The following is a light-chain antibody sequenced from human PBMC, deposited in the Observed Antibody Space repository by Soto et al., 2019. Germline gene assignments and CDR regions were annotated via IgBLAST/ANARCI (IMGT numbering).Light chain of an antibody. CDR3: QQYNSYTGT. CDR2: DAS. Sequence: DIQMTQSPSTLSASVGDRVTITCRASESISGWLAWYQQKPGEAPKLLIYDASSLESGVPSRFSGSGSGTEFTLTISSLQPDDFATYYCQQYNSYTGTFGQGTKVDIK. J-gene: IGKJ1*01. CDR1: ESISGW. V-gene: IGKV1-5*01.